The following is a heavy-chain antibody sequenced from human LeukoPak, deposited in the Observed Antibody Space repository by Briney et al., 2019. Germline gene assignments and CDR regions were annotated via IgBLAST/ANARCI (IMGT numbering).Heavy chain of an antibody. D-gene: IGHD6-13*01. J-gene: IGHJ4*02. CDR1: GFTFTSYA. V-gene: IGHV3-23*01. Sequence: GGSLRLSCAASGFTFTSYAMSWVRQAPGKGLEWVSAISGSGGNTNYADSVRGRFTITRDNSKNTLYIQMNSLRADDTAIYYCAKVSWANYFDYWGQGTLVTVSS. CDR2: ISGSGGNT. CDR3: AKVSWANYFDY.